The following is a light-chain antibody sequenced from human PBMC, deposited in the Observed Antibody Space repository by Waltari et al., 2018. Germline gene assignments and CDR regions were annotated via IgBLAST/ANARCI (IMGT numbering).Light chain of an antibody. CDR1: QSFSNY. Sequence: EIVLTQSPATLSLSPGERATLSGSASQSFSNYLAWYQQKPGQAPRLLIYDASNRATGIPARFSGSGSGTDFTLTISSLEPEDFAVYYCQQRSNWPRTFGQGTKVEIK. CDR2: DAS. CDR3: QQRSNWPRT. V-gene: IGKV3-11*01. J-gene: IGKJ1*01.